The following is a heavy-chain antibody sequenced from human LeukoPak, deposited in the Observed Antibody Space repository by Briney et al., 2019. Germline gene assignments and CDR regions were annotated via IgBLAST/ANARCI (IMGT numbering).Heavy chain of an antibody. J-gene: IGHJ4*02. D-gene: IGHD1-1*01. CDR3: ARDKSGTTQGDFDY. Sequence: ASVKVSCKASGYTFTRYYMHWVRQAPGQGLEWMGIISPSGGSTSYAQKFQGRVTITRDRSTSTVYMERRSLRSEDTAVYYCARDKSGTTQGDFDYWGQGTRVTVSS. CDR1: GYTFTRYY. V-gene: IGHV1-46*01. CDR2: ISPSGGST.